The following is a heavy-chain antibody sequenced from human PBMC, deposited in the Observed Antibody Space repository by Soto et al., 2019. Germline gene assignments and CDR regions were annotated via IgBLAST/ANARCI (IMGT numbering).Heavy chain of an antibody. Sequence: SETLSLTCAVSGYSISSGYYWGWIRQPPGKGLEWIGSIYHSGSTYFNPSLKSRVTISVDTSKNQFSLKLSSVTAADTAVYYCARHYYDSSGYNFDYWGQGTLVTVSS. J-gene: IGHJ4*02. CDR2: IYHSGST. V-gene: IGHV4-38-2*01. D-gene: IGHD3-22*01. CDR1: GYSISSGYY. CDR3: ARHYYDSSGYNFDY.